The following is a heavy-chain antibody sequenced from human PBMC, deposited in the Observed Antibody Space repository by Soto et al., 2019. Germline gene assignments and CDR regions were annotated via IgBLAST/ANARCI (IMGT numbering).Heavy chain of an antibody. CDR1: GFTFSNYA. V-gene: IGHV3-23*01. J-gene: IGHJ4*02. CDR3: ARRYCSGGRCYSSLDF. CDR2: ISDTGGT. Sequence: PGGSLRLSCEASGFTFSNYAMSWVRQAPGKGLEWVSTISDTGGTYYADSVKGRFTISRDNSKNTLFLEMNSPRGGDTAVYFCARRYCSGGRCYSSLDFWGQGPPVTVSS. D-gene: IGHD2-15*01.